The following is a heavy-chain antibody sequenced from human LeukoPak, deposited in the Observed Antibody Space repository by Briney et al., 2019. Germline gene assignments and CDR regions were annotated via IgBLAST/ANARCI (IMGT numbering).Heavy chain of an antibody. CDR2: INPNSGGT. CDR1: GYTFTGYY. J-gene: IGHJ4*02. V-gene: IGHV1-2*02. D-gene: IGHD5-18*01. Sequence: GASVKVSCKASGYTFTGYYMHWVRQAPGQGLEWMEWINPNSGGTNYAQKFQGRVTMTRDTSISTAYMELSRLRSDDTAVYYCARPGSGYSYTIDYWGQGTLVTVSS. CDR3: ARPGSGYSYTIDY.